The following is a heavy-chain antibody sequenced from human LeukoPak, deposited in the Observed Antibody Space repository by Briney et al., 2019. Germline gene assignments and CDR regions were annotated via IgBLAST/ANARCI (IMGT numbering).Heavy chain of an antibody. Sequence: GGSLRLYCAASGFTFSSYAMHWVRQAPGKGLEWVAVISYDGSNKYYADSVKGRFTISRDNSKNTLYLQMNSLRAEDTAVYYCAATPKDFDLWGRGTLVTVSS. V-gene: IGHV3-30-3*01. D-gene: IGHD2-15*01. CDR3: AATPKDFDL. CDR1: GFTFSSYA. J-gene: IGHJ2*01. CDR2: ISYDGSNK.